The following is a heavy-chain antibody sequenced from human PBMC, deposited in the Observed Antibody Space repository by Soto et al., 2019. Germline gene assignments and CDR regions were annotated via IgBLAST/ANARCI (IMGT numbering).Heavy chain of an antibody. CDR2: IWYDGSNK. Sequence: QVQLVESGGGVVQPGTSLRLSCAASGFTFSNYGMHWVRQAPGKGLEWVALIWYDGSNKNYADSVKGRFTISRDNSRNALYLQMNSLSAEDTAAYYCASIKSTIWAEGEDFWGQGTLVTVSS. CDR1: GFTFSNYG. J-gene: IGHJ4*02. D-gene: IGHD3-16*01. CDR3: ASIKSTIWAEGEDF. V-gene: IGHV3-33*01.